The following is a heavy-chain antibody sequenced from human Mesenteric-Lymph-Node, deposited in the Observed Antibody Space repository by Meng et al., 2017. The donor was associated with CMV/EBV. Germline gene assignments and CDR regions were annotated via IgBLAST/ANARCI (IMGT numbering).Heavy chain of an antibody. CDR3: ARGWKYDILTGYHMGGAFDI. Sequence: ASVKVSCKTSGYTFTGYYIHWVRQAPGQGLEWMGWINPNSGGTNSAQKLKGRVTMTRDTSISTAYMEVARLTSDDTAVYYCARGWKYDILTGYHMGGAFDIWGQGTMVTVSS. CDR2: INPNSGGT. CDR1: GYTFTGYY. V-gene: IGHV1-2*02. J-gene: IGHJ3*02. D-gene: IGHD3-9*01.